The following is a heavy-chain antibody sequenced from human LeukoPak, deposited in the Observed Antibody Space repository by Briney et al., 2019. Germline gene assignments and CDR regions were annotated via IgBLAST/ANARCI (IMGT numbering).Heavy chain of an antibody. V-gene: IGHV1-2*02. CDR2: INPKNAAT. CDR1: GYTFTGHY. J-gene: IGHJ3*02. D-gene: IGHD3-22*01. CDR3: ARVGYYYDSSGSDDAFDI. Sequence: ASVKVSCKASGYTFTGHYIHWVRQAPGQGLEWMGWINPKNAATNYAQKFQGRVTMTRDTSTGTVYMELNTLRYDDTAVYYCARVGYYYDSSGSDDAFDIWGQGTMVTVSS.